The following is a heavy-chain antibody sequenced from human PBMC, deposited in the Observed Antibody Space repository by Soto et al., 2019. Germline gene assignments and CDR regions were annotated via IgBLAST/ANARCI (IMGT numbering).Heavy chain of an antibody. V-gene: IGHV1-18*01. CDR3: ARDPGFGFGYSYAFAMDV. CDR2: ISGYNGNA. J-gene: IGHJ6*02. Sequence: ASVKVSCKASGYTFSNYGISWVRQGPGQGLEWMGWISGYNGNAHYEEKVQDRIKMTTDTSTSTTYMELRSLRSDDTAVYFCARDPGFGFGYSYAFAMDVWGQGTTVTVSS. CDR1: GYTFSNYG. D-gene: IGHD5-18*01.